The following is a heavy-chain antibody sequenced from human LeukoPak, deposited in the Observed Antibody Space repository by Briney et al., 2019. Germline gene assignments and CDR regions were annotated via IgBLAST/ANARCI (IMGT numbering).Heavy chain of an antibody. CDR1: GYTFTGYY. J-gene: IGHJ4*02. CDR3: AREYYYASGDYYNRIDY. D-gene: IGHD3-10*01. CDR2: INPNGGDT. V-gene: IGHV1-2*02. Sequence: ASVKVSCKASGYTFTGYYIHWVRQAPGQGLEWMGWINPNGGDTNYAQKFQGRVTMTRVTSISTAYMALSRLKYDDTAVYYCAREYYYASGDYYNRIDYWGQGTLVTVSS.